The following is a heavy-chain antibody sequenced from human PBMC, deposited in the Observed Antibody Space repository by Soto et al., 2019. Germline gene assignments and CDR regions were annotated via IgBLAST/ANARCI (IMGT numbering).Heavy chain of an antibody. CDR3: AREDGYRGGDAFDI. J-gene: IGHJ3*02. CDR2: IYSGGST. Sequence: LRLSCAASGFTVSSNYMSWVRQAPGKGLEWVSVIYSGGSTYYADSVKGRFTISRDNSKNTLYLQMNSLRAEDTAVYYCAREDGYRGGDAFDIWGQGTMVTVSS. D-gene: IGHD5-12*01. CDR1: GFTVSSNY. V-gene: IGHV3-66*01.